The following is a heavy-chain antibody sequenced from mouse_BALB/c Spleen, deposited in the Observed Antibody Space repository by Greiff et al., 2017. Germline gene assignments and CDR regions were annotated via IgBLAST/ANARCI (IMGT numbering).Heavy chain of an antibody. J-gene: IGHJ4*01. CDR3: ARGDGYRYAMDY. CDR1: GFTFSSYA. CDR2: ISSGGSYT. D-gene: IGHD1-2*01. Sequence: EVQLVESGGGLVKPGGSLKLSCAASGFTFSSYAMSWVRQSPEKRLEWVAEISSGGSYTYYPDTVTGRFTISRDNAKNTLYLEMSSLRSEDTAMYYCARGDGYRYAMDYWGQGTSVTVSS. V-gene: IGHV5-9-4*01.